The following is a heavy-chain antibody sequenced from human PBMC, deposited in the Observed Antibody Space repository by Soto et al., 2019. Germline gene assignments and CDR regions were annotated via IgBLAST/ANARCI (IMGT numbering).Heavy chain of an antibody. CDR3: ARRIAAAAFDD. D-gene: IGHD6-13*01. CDR2: SYWDDDK. V-gene: IGHV2-5*02. Sequence: SGPTLVNPTQTLTLTCTCSGFSVTTSGVGVGWIRQPPGKALEWLALSYWDDDKRYSPSLKSRLTITKDTSKNQVVLTMTNMDPVDTATYDGARRIAAAAFDDWGQGTLVTVSS. J-gene: IGHJ4*02. CDR1: GFSVTTSGVG.